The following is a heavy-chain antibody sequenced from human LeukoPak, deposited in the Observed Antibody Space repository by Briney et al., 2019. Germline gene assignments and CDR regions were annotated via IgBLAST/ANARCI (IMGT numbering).Heavy chain of an antibody. CDR1: GGSISSGGYY. Sequence: SETLSLTCTVSGGSISSGGYYWSWIRQHPGKGLEWIGYIYYSGSTYYNPSLKSQVTISVDTSKNQFSLKLSSVTAADTAVYYCARGNLYYYGSGSINYWGQGTLVTVSS. CDR2: IYYSGST. CDR3: ARGNLYYYGSGSINY. D-gene: IGHD3-10*01. V-gene: IGHV4-31*01. J-gene: IGHJ4*02.